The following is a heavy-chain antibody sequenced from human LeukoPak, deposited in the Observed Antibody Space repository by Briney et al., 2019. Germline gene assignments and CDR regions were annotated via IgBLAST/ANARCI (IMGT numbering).Heavy chain of an antibody. CDR3: AKVGRFGELSYYYGMDV. CDR1: GFTFSSYG. Sequence: GGSLRLSCAASGFTFSSYGMHWVRQAPGKGLEWVAVISYDGSNKYYADSVKGRFTISRDNSKNTLYLQMNSLRAEDTAVYYCAKVGRFGELSYYYGMDVWGKGTTVTVSS. D-gene: IGHD3-10*01. CDR2: ISYDGSNK. J-gene: IGHJ6*04. V-gene: IGHV3-30*18.